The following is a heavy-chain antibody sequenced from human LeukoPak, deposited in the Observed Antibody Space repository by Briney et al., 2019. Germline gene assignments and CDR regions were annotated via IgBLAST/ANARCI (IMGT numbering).Heavy chain of an antibody. CDR2: IYHSGST. D-gene: IGHD3-9*01. V-gene: IGHV4-30-2*01. CDR1: GGSISSGSYS. Sequence: PSETLSLTCAVSGGSISSGSYSWSWLRQPPGKGLEWIGYIYHSGSTYYNPSLKSRVTISVDRSKNQFSLNLSSVTAADTAVYYCARGPNDILTGYYRTFFDYWGQGALVTVSS. CDR3: ARGPNDILTGYYRTFFDY. J-gene: IGHJ4*02.